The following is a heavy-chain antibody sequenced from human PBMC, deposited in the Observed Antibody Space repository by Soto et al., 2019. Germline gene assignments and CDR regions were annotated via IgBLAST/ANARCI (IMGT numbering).Heavy chain of an antibody. CDR2: SNHSGST. CDR1: GGSFSGYS. CDR3: GRGQESYNWNDVGY. Sequence: QVQLQQWGAGLLKPSETLSLTCGVYGGSFSGYSWSWIRQPPGKGLEWIGESNHSGSTNYNPSLKSRVTISVDTSKSQFSLKLSSVTAADTAVYYCGRGQESYNWNDVGYWGQRTLVTVSS. D-gene: IGHD1-1*01. V-gene: IGHV4-34*01. J-gene: IGHJ4*02.